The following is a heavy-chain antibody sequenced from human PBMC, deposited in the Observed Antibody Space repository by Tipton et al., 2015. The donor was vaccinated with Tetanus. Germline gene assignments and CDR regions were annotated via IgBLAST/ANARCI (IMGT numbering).Heavy chain of an antibody. CDR2: IFYNGRT. Sequence: TLSLTCNVSGDSMTDFYWSWIRQPPGKGLEWIAYIFYNGRTQSNPSLKRRVAISMDTSKNQISLKLSSVTAADTAVYYCARRSYCSSSRCFDAFDLWGQGTMVTASS. CDR3: ARRSYCSSSRCFDAFDL. CDR1: GDSMTDFY. V-gene: IGHV4-59*01. D-gene: IGHD2-2*01. J-gene: IGHJ3*01.